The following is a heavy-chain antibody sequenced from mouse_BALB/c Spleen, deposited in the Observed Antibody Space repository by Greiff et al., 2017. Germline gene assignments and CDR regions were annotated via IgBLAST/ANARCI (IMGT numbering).Heavy chain of an antibody. J-gene: IGHJ4*01. V-gene: IGHV1-14*01. Sequence: VQLQQSGAELAKPGASVKMSCKASGYTFTSYWMHWVKQKPGQGLEWIGYINPYNDGTKYNEKFKGKATLTSDKSSSTAYMELSSLTSEDSAVYYCAREEGTTVDYAMDYWGQGTSVTVSS. CDR3: AREEGTTVDYAMDY. CDR1: GYTFTSYW. CDR2: INPYNDGT. D-gene: IGHD1-1*01.